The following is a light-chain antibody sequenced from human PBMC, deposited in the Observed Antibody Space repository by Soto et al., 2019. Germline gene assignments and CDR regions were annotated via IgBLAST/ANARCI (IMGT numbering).Light chain of an antibody. Sequence: AIRMTQSPSSLSASTGDRVTITCRASQGISSYLAWYQQKPGKAPKLLIYAASSLQSGVPSRFSGSGSGTDFTLTVSSLQPDDFATYYCQQSDTTPWTFGQGTKVDIK. CDR2: AAS. J-gene: IGKJ1*01. CDR3: QQSDTTPWT. CDR1: QGISSY. V-gene: IGKV1-8*01.